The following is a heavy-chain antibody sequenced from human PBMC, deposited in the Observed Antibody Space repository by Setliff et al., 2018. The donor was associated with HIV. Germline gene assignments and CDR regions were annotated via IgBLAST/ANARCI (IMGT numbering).Heavy chain of an antibody. Sequence: PSETLSLTCIVPGDSISSYYWSWIRQPAGKGLEWIGRIYTSGSTNYSPPLESRVTMSLDTSKNHFSLRLTSVTAADTAVYFCARHMGSPADHWGQGTLVTVSS. CDR2: IYTSGST. CDR3: ARHMGSPADH. D-gene: IGHD1-26*01. CDR1: GDSISSYY. J-gene: IGHJ4*02. V-gene: IGHV4-4*07.